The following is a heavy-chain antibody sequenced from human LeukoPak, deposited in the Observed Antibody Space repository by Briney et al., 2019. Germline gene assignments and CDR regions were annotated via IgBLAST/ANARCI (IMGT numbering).Heavy chain of an antibody. V-gene: IGHV3-30*02. D-gene: IGHD3-10*01. CDR3: AKAIWVAATSSWFCLDY. Sequence: GGSLRLSCAASGFIFSSYGMHWVRQAPGKGLEWVAFIRYDGSNKYYADSVKGRFTISRDNSRNTLYLQMNSLRPEDTAVYYCAKAIWVAATSSWFCLDYWGQGTLVTVSS. CDR1: GFIFSSYG. CDR2: IRYDGSNK. J-gene: IGHJ4*02.